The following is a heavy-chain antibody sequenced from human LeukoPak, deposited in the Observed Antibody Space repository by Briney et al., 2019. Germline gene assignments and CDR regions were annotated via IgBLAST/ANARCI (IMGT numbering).Heavy chain of an antibody. V-gene: IGHV6-1*01. CDR3: ARVEAVAGTHYYYGMDV. D-gene: IGHD6-19*01. CDR2: TYYRSKWYN. Sequence: SQTLSLTCAISGDSVSSNSAAWNWIRQSPSRGLEWLGRTYYRSKWYNDYAVSVKSRITINPDTSKNQFSLQLNSVTPEDTAVYHCARVEAVAGTHYYYGMDVWGQGTTVTVSS. CDR1: GDSVSSNSAA. J-gene: IGHJ6*02.